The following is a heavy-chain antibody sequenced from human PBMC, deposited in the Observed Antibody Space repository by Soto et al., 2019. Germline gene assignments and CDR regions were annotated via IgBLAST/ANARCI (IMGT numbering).Heavy chain of an antibody. V-gene: IGHV3-23*01. CDR1: GFTFSSYA. D-gene: IGHD2-15*01. CDR3: AKRRGAGGHFDY. CDR2: VSIGGST. J-gene: IGHJ4*02. Sequence: GGSLRLSCAASGFTFSSYAMGWVRQGPGKGLEWVAVVSIGGSTHYADSVGGRFTISRDNSKNTLSLQMNSLTAEDTAVYFCAKRRGAGGHFDYWGQGALVTVS.